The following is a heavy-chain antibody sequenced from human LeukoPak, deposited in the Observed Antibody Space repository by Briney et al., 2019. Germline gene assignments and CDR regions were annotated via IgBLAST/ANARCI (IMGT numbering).Heavy chain of an antibody. V-gene: IGHV4-39*07. CDR2: IYYSGST. CDR3: VRGFDTNGYLRAFDP. Sequence: SETLSLTCTVSGGSISSSSYYWGWIRQPPGTGLEWIGSIYYSGSTTYNPSLKSRVTISVDTSENQFSLKVTSVTAADTAVYYCVRGFDTNGYLRAFDPWGQGILVTVSS. J-gene: IGHJ5*02. D-gene: IGHD3-22*01. CDR1: GGSISSSSYY.